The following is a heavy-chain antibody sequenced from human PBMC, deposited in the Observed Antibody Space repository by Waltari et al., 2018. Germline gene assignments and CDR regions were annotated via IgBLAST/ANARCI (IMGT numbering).Heavy chain of an antibody. CDR1: GFTFSSDG. J-gene: IGHJ4*02. CDR2: IAYDGSNK. D-gene: IGHD3-10*01. CDR3: AKDHRLLWFRCPLVY. V-gene: IGHV3-30*18. Sequence: QVQLVESGGGVVQPGRSLRLSCAASGFTFSSDGMHGVRQAPGKGLEWVAVIAYDGSNKYYADSVKGRFTISRDNSKNTLYLQMNSMGAEDTAVYYCAKDHRLLWFRCPLVYWGQGTLVTVSS.